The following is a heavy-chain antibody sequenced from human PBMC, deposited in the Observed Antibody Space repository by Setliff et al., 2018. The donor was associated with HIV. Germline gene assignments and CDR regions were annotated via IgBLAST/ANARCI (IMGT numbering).Heavy chain of an antibody. J-gene: IGHJ3*01. V-gene: IGHV4-61*09. CDR2: VYTSGNT. CDR1: GGSINIGSFY. D-gene: IGHD3-3*01. CDR3: AKEGGLYFGMLIHDAIDL. Sequence: SETLSLTCTVSGGSINIGSFYWSWIRQPAGKGPEWLGHVYTSGNTYCDPSLRSRVIISVDTSKNQLSLSLSSVTAADTAVYYCAKEGGLYFGMLIHDAIDLWGQGTMVTVSS.